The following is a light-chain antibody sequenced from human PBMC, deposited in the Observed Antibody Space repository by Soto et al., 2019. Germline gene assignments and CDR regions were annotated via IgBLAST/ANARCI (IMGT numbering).Light chain of an antibody. CDR3: QQYAVWPLT. J-gene: IGKJ4*01. CDR2: KTS. CDR1: QSIGTN. V-gene: IGKV3D-15*01. Sequence: EVVMTQSPATVSVSPGERTSLSCRASQSIGTNLGGYQQKPGQAPRRLIIKTSIRAAGVPARFSGSGSWTEFTLTISSLQSEEIACDYCQQYAVWPLTFGGGTKVDIK.